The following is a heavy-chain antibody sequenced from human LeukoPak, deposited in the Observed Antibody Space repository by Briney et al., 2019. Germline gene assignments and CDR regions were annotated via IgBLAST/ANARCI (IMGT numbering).Heavy chain of an antibody. J-gene: IGHJ6*03. D-gene: IGHD4-17*01. CDR3: ARGAGGYGDYFWAPYYYYMDV. V-gene: IGHV4-59*01. CDR2: IYYSGST. Sequence: SETLSLTCSASGGSISSYYWSWIRQPPGKGLEWIGYIYYSGSTNYNPSLKSRVTISVDTSKNQFSLKLSSVTAADTAVYYCARGAGGYGDYFWAPYYYYMDVWGKGTTVTISS. CDR1: GGSISSYY.